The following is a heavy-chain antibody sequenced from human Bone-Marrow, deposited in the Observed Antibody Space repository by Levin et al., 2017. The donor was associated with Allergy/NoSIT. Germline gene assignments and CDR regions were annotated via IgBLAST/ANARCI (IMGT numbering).Heavy chain of an antibody. V-gene: IGHV3-13*01. J-gene: IGHJ2*01. CDR1: GFTFSRYD. CDR3: ASSAIGDWYFHF. D-gene: IGHD2-21*01. CDR2: IGTAGDT. Sequence: GGSLRLSCAASGFTFSRYDMHWVRQLPGKGLQWVAAIGTAGDTYYPGSVKGRFTISRENAKNSLYLQMNNLRVGDTALYYCASSAIGDWYFHFWGRGTVVTVSS.